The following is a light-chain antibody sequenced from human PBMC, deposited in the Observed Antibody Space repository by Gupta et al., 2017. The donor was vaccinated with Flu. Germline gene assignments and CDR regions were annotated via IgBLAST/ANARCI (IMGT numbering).Light chain of an antibody. Sequence: EIVITQSPCTLSLSLGETATLSCRASQSVTNNYLAWYQQKPGQAPRLLIYGKSSRATGIPDRFSGSGSGTYFTLTISRLEPEDLAVYYCQQYHASAAFGQGTKVEIK. CDR1: QSVTNNY. CDR2: GKS. V-gene: IGKV3-20*01. J-gene: IGKJ1*01. CDR3: QQYHASAA.